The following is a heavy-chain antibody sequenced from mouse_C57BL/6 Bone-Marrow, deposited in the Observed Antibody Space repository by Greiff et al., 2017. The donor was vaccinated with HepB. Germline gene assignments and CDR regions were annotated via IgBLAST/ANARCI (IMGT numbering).Heavy chain of an antibody. CDR3: AREGGLRQGFAC. V-gene: IGHV1-81*01. CDR1: GYTFTSYG. J-gene: IGHJ3*01. Sequence: QVQLKQSGAELARPGASVKLSCKASGYTFTSYGISWVKQRTGQGLEWIGEIYPRSGNTYYNEKFKGKATLTADKSSSTAYMELRSLTSEDSAVYFCAREGGLRQGFACWGQGTLVTVSA. D-gene: IGHD2-4*01. CDR2: IYPRSGNT.